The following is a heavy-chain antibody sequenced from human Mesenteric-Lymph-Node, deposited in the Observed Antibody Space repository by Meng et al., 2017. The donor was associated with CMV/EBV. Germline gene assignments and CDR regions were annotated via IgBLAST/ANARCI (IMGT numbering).Heavy chain of an antibody. CDR3: AREGIVLLPPAIRKRIYGLDV. D-gene: IGHD2-2*02. CDR1: GFTVSSNY. Sequence: GESLKISCAASGFTVSSNYMSWVRQGPGKGLEWVAAVSFDGNEKYYADSVKGRFTISRDNSNNTLFLQMNSLGSEDTAVYFCAREGIVLLPPAIRKRIYGLDVWGQGTTVTVSS. CDR2: VSFDGNEK. V-gene: IGHV3-30*03. J-gene: IGHJ6*02.